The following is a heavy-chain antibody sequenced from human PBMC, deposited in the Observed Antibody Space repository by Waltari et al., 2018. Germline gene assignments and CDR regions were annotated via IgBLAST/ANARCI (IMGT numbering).Heavy chain of an antibody. V-gene: IGHV1-2*06. CDR2: INPNGGGT. CDR3: ARVGRIAAAGRGLYYGMDV. D-gene: IGHD6-13*01. Sequence: QVQLVQSGAEVKKPGASVKVSCKASGYTFTGYYMHWVRQAPGQGLEWMGRINPNGGGTNYAQKFQGRVTMTRDTSISTAYMELSRLRSDDTAVYYCARVGRIAAAGRGLYYGMDVWGQGTTVTVSS. CDR1: GYTFTGYY. J-gene: IGHJ6*02.